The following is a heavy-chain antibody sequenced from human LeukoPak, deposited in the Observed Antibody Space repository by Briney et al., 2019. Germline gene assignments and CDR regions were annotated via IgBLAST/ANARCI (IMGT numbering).Heavy chain of an antibody. D-gene: IGHD6-6*01. Sequence: SETLSLTCTVSGGSISSYYWSWIRQPPGKGLEWIGYIYYSGSTNYNPSLKSRVTISVDTSKNQFSLKLSSVTAADTAVYYCAGKQLGPYYFDYWGQGTLVTVSS. CDR1: GGSISSYY. J-gene: IGHJ4*02. CDR3: AGKQLGPYYFDY. CDR2: IYYSGST. V-gene: IGHV4-59*01.